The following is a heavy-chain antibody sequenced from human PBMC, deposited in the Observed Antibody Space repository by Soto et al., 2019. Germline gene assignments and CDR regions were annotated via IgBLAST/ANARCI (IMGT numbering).Heavy chain of an antibody. CDR3: ARASRSLDWWIDYYYYARMDG. Sequence: QVQLVQSGAEVKKPGSSVKVSCKASGGTFSSYAISWVRQAAGQGLEWMGGIIPIFGTANYAQKCQGRVTITPEEPRGTAYLELSSVRSEDTHVYYCARASRSLDWWIDYYYYARMDGWWQGTTVSVSS. D-gene: IGHD3-3*01. V-gene: IGHV1-69*01. CDR2: IIPIFGTA. CDR1: GGTFSSYA. J-gene: IGHJ6*01.